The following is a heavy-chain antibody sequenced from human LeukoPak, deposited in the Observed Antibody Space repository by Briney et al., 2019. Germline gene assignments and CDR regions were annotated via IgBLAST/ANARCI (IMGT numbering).Heavy chain of an antibody. CDR1: GGSISSYY. V-gene: IGHV4-59*08. CDR2: ISYSGST. CDR3: ARLPYYYGSGSHYYYGMDV. J-gene: IGHJ6*02. D-gene: IGHD3-10*01. Sequence: SETLSLTCTVSGGSISSYYWSWIRQPPGKGQEWIGYISYSGSTNYNPSLKSRVTISVDTSKNQFSLKLSSVTAADTAVYYCARLPYYYGSGSHYYYGMDVWGQGTTVTVSS.